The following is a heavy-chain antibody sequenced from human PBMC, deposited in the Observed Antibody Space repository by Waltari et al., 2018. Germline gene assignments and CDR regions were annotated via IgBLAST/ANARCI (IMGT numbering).Heavy chain of an antibody. CDR2: IRFDGTNT. D-gene: IGHD4-4*01. CDR1: GFTFSACD. CDR3: AKARERGLNYLDP. Sequence: QVHLVQSGGGVVQPGGSLRLSCVASGFTFSACDMHWVRQAPGKGLEWVASIRFDGTNTYYADSVKGRFTVSRDNSRNTLYLQVNSLRAVDTAVYYCAKARERGLNYLDPWGQGTLVSVSS. J-gene: IGHJ5*02. V-gene: IGHV3-30*02.